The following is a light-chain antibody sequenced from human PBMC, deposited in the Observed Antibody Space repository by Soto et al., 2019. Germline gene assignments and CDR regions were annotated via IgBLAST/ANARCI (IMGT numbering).Light chain of an antibody. Sequence: EIVLTQTPVTLSLSPGERATLSCRASQSVSNYLGWYQQKPGQAPRLLIYDASTRATGIPARFSGSGSGTDFTLTISSLEPEDCAVYFCQQRRTWPFTFCPGTTVDIK. J-gene: IGKJ3*01. CDR3: QQRRTWPFT. CDR1: QSVSNY. CDR2: DAS. V-gene: IGKV3-11*01.